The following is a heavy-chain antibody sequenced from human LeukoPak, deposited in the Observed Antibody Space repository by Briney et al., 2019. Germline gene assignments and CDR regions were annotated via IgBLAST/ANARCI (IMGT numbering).Heavy chain of an antibody. V-gene: IGHV3-21*01. Sequence: PGGSLGLSCEVSGFTFSSYSMCWVRQAPGKGLEWVSSISSTSGYINYADSVKGRLTISRDNAKNSLYLQMSSLRAEDTAVYYCARVPDSYYYYYMDVWGKGTTVTVSS. J-gene: IGHJ6*03. CDR2: ISSTSGYI. CDR3: ARVPDSYYYYYMDV. CDR1: GFTFSSYS.